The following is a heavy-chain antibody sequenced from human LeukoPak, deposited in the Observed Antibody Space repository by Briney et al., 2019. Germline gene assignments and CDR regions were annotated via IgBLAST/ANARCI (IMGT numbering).Heavy chain of an antibody. CDR3: AAVVGATMYYFDY. D-gene: IGHD1-26*01. CDR1: GYTLTDLS. J-gene: IGHJ4*02. CDR2: FDPEDGET. Sequence: ASVKVSCNVSGYTLTDLSTHWVRQAPGKGLEWMGGFDPEDGETIYAQKFQGRVTMTEDTSTDTAYMELSSLTSEDTAVYYCAAVVGATMYYFDYWGQGTLVIVSS. V-gene: IGHV1-24*01.